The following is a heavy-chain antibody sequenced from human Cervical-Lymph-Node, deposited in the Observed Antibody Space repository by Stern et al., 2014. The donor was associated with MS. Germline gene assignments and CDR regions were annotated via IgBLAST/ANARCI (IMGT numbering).Heavy chain of an antibody. CDR2: IYWDGDK. CDR3: ARIGSTRVTISPELGMDV. J-gene: IGHJ6*02. V-gene: IGHV2-5*02. D-gene: IGHD1-7*01. CDR1: GFSLRTNGVA. Sequence: QVTLKESGPTLVKPTETLRLTCTFSGFSLRTNGVAVGWIRQTPGKALEXLALIYWDGDKRYNPSLKRRLTITTDTSKSQVVLTMTNMDPVDTATYYCARIGSTRVTISPELGMDVWGQGTTVTVSS.